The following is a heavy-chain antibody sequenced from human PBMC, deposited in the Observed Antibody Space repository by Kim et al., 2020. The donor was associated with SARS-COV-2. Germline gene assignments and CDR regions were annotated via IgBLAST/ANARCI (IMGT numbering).Heavy chain of an antibody. J-gene: IGHJ4*01. CDR3: ATPASTYGWYFDY. V-gene: IGHV3-48*03. Sequence: GGSLRLSCAASGFRFSNYEMNWVRQTPGKGLEWISFISSISSSIYYADSVRGRFTISRDNAKNSLYLQMNSLRADDTAVYYCATPASTYGWYFDYWGRGTLVTVSS. D-gene: IGHD6-19*01. CDR1: GFRFSNYE. CDR2: ISSISSSI.